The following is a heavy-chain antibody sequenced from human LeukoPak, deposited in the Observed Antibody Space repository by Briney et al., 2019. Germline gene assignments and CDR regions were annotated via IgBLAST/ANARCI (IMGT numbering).Heavy chain of an antibody. D-gene: IGHD6-19*01. V-gene: IGHV3-9*01. CDR3: AKDHSSGWFYFDY. J-gene: IGHJ4*02. CDR1: GFTFDDYA. Sequence: GGSLRLSCAASGFTFDDYAMHWVRQAPGKGLEWVSGISWSSGSIGYADSVKGRFTISRDNAKDSLYLQMNSLRAEDTALYCCAKDHSSGWFYFDYWGQGTLVTVSS. CDR2: ISWSSGSI.